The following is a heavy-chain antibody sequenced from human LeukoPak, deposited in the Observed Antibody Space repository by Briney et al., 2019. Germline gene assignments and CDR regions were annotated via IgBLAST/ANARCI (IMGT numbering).Heavy chain of an antibody. J-gene: IGHJ4*02. CDR2: ISGSGGST. Sequence: PGGSLRLSCAASGFIFSSYAMSWVRQAPGKGLEWVSHISGSGGSTKYSGSVKGRFTISRDNSKNTLYLQINSLRADDTAVYYCAKDQDPHSYGSGSYAPFDYWGQGTLVTVSS. V-gene: IGHV3-23*01. D-gene: IGHD3-10*01. CDR3: AKDQDPHSYGSGSYAPFDY. CDR1: GFIFSSYA.